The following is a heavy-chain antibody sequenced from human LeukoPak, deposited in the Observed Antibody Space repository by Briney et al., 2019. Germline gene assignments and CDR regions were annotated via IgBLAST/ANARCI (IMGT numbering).Heavy chain of an antibody. CDR1: GGSISSYY. J-gene: IGHJ2*01. CDR2: IYYSGNT. Sequence: SETLSLTCTVSGGSISSYYWSWIRQPPGKGLEWLGYIYYSGNTNYNPSLKSRVTISVDTSKNQFSLKLSSVTAADTAVYYCARYRYSSSWRYFDLWGRGTLVTVSS. D-gene: IGHD6-13*01. V-gene: IGHV4-59*01. CDR3: ARYRYSSSWRYFDL.